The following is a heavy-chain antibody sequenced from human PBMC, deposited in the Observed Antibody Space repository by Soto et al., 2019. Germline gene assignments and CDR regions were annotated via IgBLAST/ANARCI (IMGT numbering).Heavy chain of an antibody. CDR2: IYYSGST. CDR1: GGSISSYY. D-gene: IGHD4-17*01. CDR3: ARVHAGDYEDYYYYYMDV. Sequence: PSETQSLTCTVSGGSISSYYWSWIRQPPGKGLEWIGYIYYSGSTNYNPSLKSRVTISVDTSKNQFSLKLSSVTAADTAVYYCARVHAGDYEDYYYYYMDVWGKGTTVTVSS. J-gene: IGHJ6*03. V-gene: IGHV4-59*01.